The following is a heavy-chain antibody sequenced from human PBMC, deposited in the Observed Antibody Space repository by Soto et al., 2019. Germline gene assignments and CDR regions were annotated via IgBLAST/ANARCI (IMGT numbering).Heavy chain of an antibody. CDR2: IYYSGST. J-gene: IGHJ5*02. V-gene: IGHV4-31*03. D-gene: IGHD5-18*01. CDR3: ARASRTRGSSSGYWFDP. Sequence: QVQLQESGPGLVKPSQTLSLTCTVSGGSISSGGYYWSWIRQHPGKGLEWIGYIYYSGSTYYNPSLKSRVTIPVDPSXNXLSLTLSSVTAADTAVYYCARASRTRGSSSGYWFDPWGQGTLVTVSS. CDR1: GGSISSGGYY.